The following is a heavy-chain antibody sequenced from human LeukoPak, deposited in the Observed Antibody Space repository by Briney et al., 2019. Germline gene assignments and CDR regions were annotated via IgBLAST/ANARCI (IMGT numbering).Heavy chain of an antibody. J-gene: IGHJ6*02. CDR2: IKSDGSRT. CDR3: ASVVDYYYGMDV. D-gene: IGHD2-2*01. V-gene: IGHV3-74*01. CDR1: GFTVIDNY. Sequence: GGSLRLSCAASGFTVIDNYMTWVRQAPGKGLVWVSRIKSDGSRTSYADSVKGRFTISRDNAKNTLYLQMNSLRADDTAVYYCASVVDYYYGMDVWGQGTTVTVSS.